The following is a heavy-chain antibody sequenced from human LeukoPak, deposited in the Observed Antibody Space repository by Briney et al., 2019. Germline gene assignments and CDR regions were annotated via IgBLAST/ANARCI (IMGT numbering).Heavy chain of an antibody. J-gene: IGHJ5*02. Sequence: ASVKVSCKASGYTFTSYGISWVRPAPGQGLEWMGWISAYNGSTNYAQKLQGRVTMTTDTSTSTAYMELRSLRSDDTAVYYCARDGDIVVVPAATYNWFDPWGQGTLVTVSS. CDR1: GYTFTSYG. CDR3: ARDGDIVVVPAATYNWFDP. CDR2: ISAYNGST. V-gene: IGHV1-18*01. D-gene: IGHD2-2*01.